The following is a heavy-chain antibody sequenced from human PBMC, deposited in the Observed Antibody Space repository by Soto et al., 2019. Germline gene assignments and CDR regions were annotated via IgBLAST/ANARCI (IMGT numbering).Heavy chain of an antibody. CDR1: GGSFSGYY. V-gene: IGHV4-34*01. D-gene: IGHD1-7*01. CDR2: INHSGST. J-gene: IGHJ6*02. CDR3: ARARGRNWNYPSYSYSGMDV. Sequence: PSETLSLTCAVYGGSFSGYYWSWIRQPPGKGLEWIGEINHSGSTNYNPSLKSRVTISVDTSKNQFSLKLSSLTAADTAVYYCARARGRNWNYPSYSYSGMDVWGQGTTVTVSS.